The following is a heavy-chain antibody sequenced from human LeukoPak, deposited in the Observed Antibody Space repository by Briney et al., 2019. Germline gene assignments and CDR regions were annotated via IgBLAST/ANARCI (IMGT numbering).Heavy chain of an antibody. CDR3: ARFEVNHEDSSSYYYFDH. J-gene: IGHJ4*02. V-gene: IGHV5-51*01. CDR2: IYPADSDV. D-gene: IGHD3-22*01. CDR1: GYNFTTSW. Sequence: GESLKISCQASGYNFTTSWIGWVRQVPGEGLEWMGIIYPADSDVKYNPSFEGQVAFSADKSINTAYLQWNSLKASDTAIYYCARFEVNHEDSSSYYYFDHWGQGTLVTVSS.